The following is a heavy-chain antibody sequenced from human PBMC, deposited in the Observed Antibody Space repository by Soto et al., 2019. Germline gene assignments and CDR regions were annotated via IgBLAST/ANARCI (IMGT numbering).Heavy chain of an antibody. CDR1: AFSLSTGGVG. J-gene: IGHJ6*02. Sequence: QITLKESGPTLVKPTQTLTLICTFSAFSLSTGGVGVGWIRQPPGKALEWLALIYWDDDKRYSPSLRSRLTTTKDTSKNQVVLTMTNTDPVDTATYYCIQSRCGGDCLQSYASYYYYGMDVWGQGTTVTVSS. V-gene: IGHV2-5*02. CDR3: IQSRCGGDCLQSYASYYYYGMDV. D-gene: IGHD2-21*02. CDR2: IYWDDDK.